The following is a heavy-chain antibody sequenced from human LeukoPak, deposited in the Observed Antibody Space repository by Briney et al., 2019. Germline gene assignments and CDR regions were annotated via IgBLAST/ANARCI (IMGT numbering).Heavy chain of an antibody. CDR1: GGSISSYY. J-gene: IGHJ5*02. V-gene: IGHV4-59*01. Sequence: PSETLSLTCTVSGGSISSYYWSWIRQPPGKGLEWIGYIYYSGSTNYNPSLKSRVTISGDTSKNQFSLKLSSVTAADTAVYYCARDNGDYIGWFDPWGQGTLVTVSS. D-gene: IGHD4-17*01. CDR2: IYYSGST. CDR3: ARDNGDYIGWFDP.